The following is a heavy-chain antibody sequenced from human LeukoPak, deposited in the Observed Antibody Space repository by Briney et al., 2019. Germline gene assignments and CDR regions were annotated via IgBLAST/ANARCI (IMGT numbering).Heavy chain of an antibody. V-gene: IGHV4-59*12. J-gene: IGHJ6*03. D-gene: IGHD3-22*01. Sequence: MSSETLSLTSTVSGGSISSYYWSWIRQPPGKGLEWIGYIYYSGSTNYNPSLKSRVTMSVDTSKNQFSLKLSSVTAADTAVYYCARDSSGYYGLYYYYYYMDVWGKGTTVTISS. CDR1: GGSISSYY. CDR2: IYYSGST. CDR3: ARDSSGYYGLYYYYYYMDV.